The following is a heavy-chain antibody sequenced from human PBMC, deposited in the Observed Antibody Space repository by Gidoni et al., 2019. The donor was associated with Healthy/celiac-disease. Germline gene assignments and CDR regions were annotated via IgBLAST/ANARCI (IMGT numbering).Heavy chain of an antibody. D-gene: IGHD5-12*01. CDR1: GYSFNSYW. V-gene: IGHV5-51*01. CDR3: ARRTYSGYDWRGYYMDV. J-gene: IGHJ6*03. CDR2: IYPGDSDT. Sequence: EVQLVQSGAEVKKPGESLKISCKGSGYSFNSYWIGWVRQMPGKGLEWMGIIYPGDSDTRYSPSFQGQVTISADKSISTAYLQWSSLKASDTAMYYCARRTYSGYDWRGYYMDVWGKGTTVTVSS.